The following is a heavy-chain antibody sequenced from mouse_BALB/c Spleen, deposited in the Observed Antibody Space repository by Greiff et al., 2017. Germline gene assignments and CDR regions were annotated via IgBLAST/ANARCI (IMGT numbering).Heavy chain of an antibody. CDR1: GYTFTSYW. CDR2: IYPGNSDT. CDR3: TSYDYDGGLAMDY. V-gene: IGHV1-5*01. D-gene: IGHD2-4*01. Sequence: EVQLQQSGTVLARSGASVKMSCKASGYTFTSYWMHWVKQRPGQGLEWIGAIYPGNSDTSYNQKFKGKAKLTAVTSTSTAYMELSSLTNEDSAVYYCTSYDYDGGLAMDYWGQGTSVTVSS. J-gene: IGHJ4*01.